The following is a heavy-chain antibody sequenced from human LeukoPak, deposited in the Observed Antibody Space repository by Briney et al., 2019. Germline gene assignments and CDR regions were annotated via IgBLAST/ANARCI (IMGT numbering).Heavy chain of an antibody. CDR2: VKNDDTYR. CDR1: GFIFSRHW. CDR3: VRDDNIYGFDY. Sequence: RRSLRLSCAASGFIFSRHWMHWVRQAPGGGLECVARVKNDDTYRDYTDSVKGRFTISRDNAKNTLYLQMNSLRVEDTARYYCVRDDNIYGFDYWGQGTVVTVSS. V-gene: IGHV3-74*01. D-gene: IGHD3-3*02. J-gene: IGHJ4*02.